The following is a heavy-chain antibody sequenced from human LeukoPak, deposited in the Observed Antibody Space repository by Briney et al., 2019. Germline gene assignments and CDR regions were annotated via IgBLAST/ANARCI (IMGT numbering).Heavy chain of an antibody. J-gene: IGHJ4*02. CDR1: GGSISSYY. CDR3: ARNPLGYCSGGSCYYFDY. Sequence: SETLSLTCTVSGGSISSYYWSWIRQPPGKGLEWIGYIYYSGSTNYNPSLKSRVTISVDTSKNQFSLRLSSVTAADTAVYYCARNPLGYCSGGSCYYFDYWGQGTLVTVSS. CDR2: IYYSGST. V-gene: IGHV4-59*12. D-gene: IGHD2-15*01.